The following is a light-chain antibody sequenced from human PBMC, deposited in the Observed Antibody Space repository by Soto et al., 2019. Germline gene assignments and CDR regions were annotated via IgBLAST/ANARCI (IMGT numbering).Light chain of an antibody. J-gene: IGLJ2*01. CDR3: GTWDSSRSAVV. CDR2: DSN. CDR1: SSNIGNND. Sequence: QSVLTQPPSVSAAPGQKVTISCSGSSSNIGNNDVSWYQQLPGTAPKLLIYDSNKRPSGIPDRFSGAKSGTSATLGITGLQTGDEADYYCGTWDSSRSAVVFGGGTKLTVL. V-gene: IGLV1-51*01.